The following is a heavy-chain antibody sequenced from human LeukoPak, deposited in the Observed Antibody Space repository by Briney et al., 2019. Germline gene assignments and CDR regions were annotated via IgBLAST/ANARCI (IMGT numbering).Heavy chain of an antibody. CDR1: GFTFSSYE. J-gene: IGHJ4*02. Sequence: GGSLRLSCAASGFTFSSYEMNWVRQAPGKGLEWVSYISSSGSTIYYADSVKGRFTISRDNAKNSLYLQMNSLRAEDTAVYYCARVPGWGYSSPQDYWGQGTLVTVSS. CDR2: ISSSGSTI. V-gene: IGHV3-48*03. D-gene: IGHD5-18*01. CDR3: ARVPGWGYSSPQDY.